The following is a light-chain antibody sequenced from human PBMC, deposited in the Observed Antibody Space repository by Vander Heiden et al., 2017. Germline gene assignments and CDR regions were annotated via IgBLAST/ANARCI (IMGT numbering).Light chain of an antibody. V-gene: IGKV1-16*02. CDR1: QDISYY. CDR2: AAY. CDR3: QQNNSYPPT. Sequence: DLPMSQLPSSMFASVRARITITCRARQDISYYLAWFQQKPEEAPKSLIYAAYSLQSGVPTKFSSSCSRTYFTLTISSLQPDDFATYYCQQNNSYPPTFGRGTKVEIK. J-gene: IGKJ4*01.